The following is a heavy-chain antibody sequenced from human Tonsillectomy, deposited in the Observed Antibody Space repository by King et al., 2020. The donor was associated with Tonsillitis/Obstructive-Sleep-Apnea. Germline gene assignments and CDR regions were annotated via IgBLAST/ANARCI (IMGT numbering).Heavy chain of an antibody. CDR3: AREGGPSYTSGWPRWFDP. Sequence: QLVQSGGGLVKPGGSLSLSCAASGFNFSIHTMNWVRQAPGQGLEWVASITSSNNKYYTESVKGRFTISRDNAKNSVFLQMSRLRAEDTAVYYCAREGGPSYTSGWPRWFDPWGQGTPVTVSS. V-gene: IGHV3-21*01. D-gene: IGHD6-25*01. CDR1: GFNFSIHT. J-gene: IGHJ5*02. CDR2: ITSSNNK.